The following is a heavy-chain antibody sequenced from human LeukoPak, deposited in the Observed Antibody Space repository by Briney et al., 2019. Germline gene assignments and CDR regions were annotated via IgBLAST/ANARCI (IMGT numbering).Heavy chain of an antibody. Sequence: PGGSLRLSCAASGFTFSSYWMSWVRQAPGKGLEWVAFIRYDGSNKYYADSVKGRFTISRDNSKNTLYLQMNSLRAEDTAVYYCAKDPVLGFPSGGFDYWGQGTLVTVSS. CDR2: IRYDGSNK. D-gene: IGHD3-3*02. CDR1: GFTFSSYW. J-gene: IGHJ4*02. V-gene: IGHV3-30*02. CDR3: AKDPVLGFPSGGFDY.